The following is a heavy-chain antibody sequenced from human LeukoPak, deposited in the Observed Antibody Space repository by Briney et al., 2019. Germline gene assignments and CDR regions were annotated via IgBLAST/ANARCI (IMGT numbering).Heavy chain of an antibody. V-gene: IGHV1-2*02. CDR1: GYTLTGYY. CDR2: INGNSGGT. Sequence: ASVKVSCKASGYTLTGYYMHWVRQAPGQGPEWIGWINGNSGGTKYAQKFEGRVTMTSDTSTSTVQMDLGTLRSDDTAVYYCARENIEQWPAFDYWGQGTPVTVSS. D-gene: IGHD1/OR15-1a*01. J-gene: IGHJ4*02. CDR3: ARENIEQWPAFDY.